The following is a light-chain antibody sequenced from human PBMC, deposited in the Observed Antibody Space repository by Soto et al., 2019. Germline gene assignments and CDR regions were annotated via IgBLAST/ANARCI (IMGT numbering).Light chain of an antibody. CDR2: DAS. CDR1: QGISSY. J-gene: IGKJ4*01. V-gene: IGKV1-33*01. Sequence: IRMAQSPSSFAASTGARVTITCRASQGISSYLAWYQQKPWKSPKLLIYDASNLETGVPSRFSGSGSGTDFTFTISSLQPEDIATYYCQQYDNLPLTFGGGTKVDIK. CDR3: QQYDNLPLT.